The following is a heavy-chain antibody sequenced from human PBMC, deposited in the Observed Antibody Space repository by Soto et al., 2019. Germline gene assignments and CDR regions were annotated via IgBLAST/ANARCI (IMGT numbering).Heavy chain of an antibody. Sequence: PGGSLRLSCAASGFTFSSYSMNWVRQAPGKGLEWVSYISSSSSTIYYADSVKGRFTISRDNAKNSLYLQMNSLRAEDTAVYYCARGSIMITFGGVPRLDYWGQGTLVTVSS. D-gene: IGHD3-16*01. CDR1: GFTFSSYS. J-gene: IGHJ4*02. V-gene: IGHV3-48*01. CDR3: ARGSIMITFGGVPRLDY. CDR2: ISSSSSTI.